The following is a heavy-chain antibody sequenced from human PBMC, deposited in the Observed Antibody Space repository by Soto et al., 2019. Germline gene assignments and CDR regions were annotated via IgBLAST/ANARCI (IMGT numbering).Heavy chain of an antibody. V-gene: IGHV1-69*08. J-gene: IGHJ6*02. CDR3: AREGSAMAMDV. CDR2: IIPILGIA. Sequence: QVQLVQSGAEVKKPGSSVKVSCKASGGTFSSYTISWVRQAPGQGLEWMGRIIPILGIANYAQKFQGRVTITAEHATSTAYMGLSRLSSEDTAVYYCAREGSAMAMDVWGQGTTVTVSS. D-gene: IGHD5-18*01. CDR1: GGTFSSYT.